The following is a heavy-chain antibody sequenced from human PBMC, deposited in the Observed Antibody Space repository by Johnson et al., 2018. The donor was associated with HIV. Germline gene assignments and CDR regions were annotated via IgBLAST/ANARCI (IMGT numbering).Heavy chain of an antibody. Sequence: VRLVESGGGVVQPGGSLRLSCAASGFTFSSYGMHWVRQTTGEGLEWVSVIYSGGSTYYADSVKGRFTISRDNSKNTLYLQMNSLRAEDTAVYYCAKGVGQLLFYIAFDIWGQGTMVTVSS. V-gene: IGHV3-NL1*01. CDR1: GFTFSSYG. CDR2: IYSGGST. D-gene: IGHD5-18*01. CDR3: AKGVGQLLFYIAFDI. J-gene: IGHJ3*02.